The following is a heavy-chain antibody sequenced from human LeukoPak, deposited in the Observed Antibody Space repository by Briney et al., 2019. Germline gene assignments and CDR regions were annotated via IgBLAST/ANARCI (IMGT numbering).Heavy chain of an antibody. V-gene: IGHV3-30-3*01. CDR3: ARDPLTGDYYYGMDV. CDR2: ISYDGSNK. J-gene: IGHJ6*02. CDR1: GFTFSSYA. Sequence: AGGSLRLSCAASGFTFSSYAMHWVRQAPGKGLEWVAVISYDGSNKYYADSVKGRFTISRDNSKNTLYLQMNSLRAEDTAVYYCARDPLTGDYYYGMDVWGQGTTVTVSS. D-gene: IGHD7-27*01.